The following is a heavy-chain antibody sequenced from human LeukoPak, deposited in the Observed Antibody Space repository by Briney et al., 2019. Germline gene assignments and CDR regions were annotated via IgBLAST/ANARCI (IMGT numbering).Heavy chain of an antibody. CDR3: ARDLRPTTVTRTIYSYYMDV. D-gene: IGHD4-17*01. J-gene: IGHJ6*03. CDR2: INPNSGST. V-gene: IGHV1-2*02. Sequence: ASVKVSCKASGYTFTGYYIHWVRQAPGQGLEWMGWINPNSGSTNQAQKFQGRVTLTRDTSISTAYMELSRLRSDDTAVYYCARDLRPTTVTRTIYSYYMDVWGKGTTVTVS. CDR1: GYTFTGYY.